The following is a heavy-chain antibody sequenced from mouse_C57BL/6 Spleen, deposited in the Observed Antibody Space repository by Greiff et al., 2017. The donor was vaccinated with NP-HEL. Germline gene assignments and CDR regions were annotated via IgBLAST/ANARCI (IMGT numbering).Heavy chain of an antibody. D-gene: IGHD3-2*02. CDR1: GFSLTSYG. Sequence: VQLQQSGPGLVQPSQSLSITCTVSGFSLTSYGVHWVRQPPGKGLEWLGVIWSGGSTDYNAAFISRLSISKDNSKSQVFFKMTSLQAADTAIYYCATPTAQATLYYAMDYWGQGTSVTVSS. J-gene: IGHJ4*01. CDR2: IWSGGST. V-gene: IGHV2-4*01. CDR3: ATPTAQATLYYAMDY.